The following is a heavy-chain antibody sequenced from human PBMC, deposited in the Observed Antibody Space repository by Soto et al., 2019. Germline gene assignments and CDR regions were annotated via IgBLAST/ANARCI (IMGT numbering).Heavy chain of an antibody. CDR2: IYYSGST. CDR3: ASARRGSRPIDY. Sequence: SETLSLTCTVSGGSISSYYWSWIRQPPGKGLEWIGYIYYSGSTNYNPSLKSRVTISVDTSKNQFSLKLSPVTAADTAVYYCASARRGSRPIDYWGQGTLVTVSS. D-gene: IGHD2-15*01. V-gene: IGHV4-59*01. CDR1: GGSISSYY. J-gene: IGHJ4*02.